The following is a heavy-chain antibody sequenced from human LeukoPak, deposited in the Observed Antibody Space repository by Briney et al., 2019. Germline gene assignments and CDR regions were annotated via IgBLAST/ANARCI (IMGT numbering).Heavy chain of an antibody. V-gene: IGHV4-59*11. CDR1: GGSINGHF. D-gene: IGHD3-16*01. CDR2: IHDSGAT. CDR3: AREEGAVDESLDV. Sequence: SETLSLTCTVSGGSINGHFWSWLRQAPGKTLEWIGYIHDSGATGYNPSLKSRLTFTVHMSRGQFSLELPFVTVADTAFYYCAREEGAVDESLDVWGQGKMVLVSS. J-gene: IGHJ3*01.